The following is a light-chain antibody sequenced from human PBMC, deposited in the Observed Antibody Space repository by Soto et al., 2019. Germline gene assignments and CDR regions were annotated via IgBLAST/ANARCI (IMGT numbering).Light chain of an antibody. CDR1: QTISSW. CDR2: AAT. V-gene: IGKV1-12*01. Sequence: DIQMTQSPSTLSGSVGDRVTITCRASQTISSWLAWYQQKPGKAPKLLIYAATTLQSGVPSRFSGSGSGTTFTLTINNLQPEDFASYFCQQDNSFPLTFGGGTKVDIK. CDR3: QQDNSFPLT. J-gene: IGKJ4*01.